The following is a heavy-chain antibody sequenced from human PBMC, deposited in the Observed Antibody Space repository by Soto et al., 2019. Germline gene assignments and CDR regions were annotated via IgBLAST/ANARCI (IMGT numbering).Heavy chain of an antibody. CDR2: ISYDGSNK. CDR1: GFTFSSYG. CDR3: AKDQGWGRGGSFDY. D-gene: IGHD2-15*01. V-gene: IGHV3-30*18. Sequence: GGSLRLSCAASGFTFSSYGMHWVRQAPGKGLEWVAVISYDGSNKYYADSVKGRFTISRDNSKNTLYLQMNSLRAEDTAVYYCAKDQGWGRGGSFDYWGQGTLVTVSS. J-gene: IGHJ4*02.